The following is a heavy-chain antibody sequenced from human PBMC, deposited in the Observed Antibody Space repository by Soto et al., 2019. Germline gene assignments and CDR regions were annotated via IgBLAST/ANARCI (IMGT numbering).Heavy chain of an antibody. CDR2: IYPGDSDT. D-gene: IGHD2-2*01. CDR3: ARHHCSSTSCYVGGAYPGYMDV. V-gene: IGHV5-51*01. CDR1: GYSFTSYW. Sequence: GESLKISCKGSGYSFTSYWIGWVRQMPGKGLEWMGIIYPGDSDTRYSPSFQGQVTISADKSISTAYLQWNSLKASDTAMYYCARHHCSSTSCYVGGAYPGYMDVWGKGTTVTVSS. J-gene: IGHJ6*03.